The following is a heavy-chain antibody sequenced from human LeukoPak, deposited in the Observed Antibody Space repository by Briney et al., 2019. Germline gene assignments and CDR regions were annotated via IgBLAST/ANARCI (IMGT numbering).Heavy chain of an antibody. CDR3: ARVITMVRGVIRYGMDV. J-gene: IGHJ6*04. CDR1: GGSFSGYY. CDR2: INHSGST. D-gene: IGHD3-10*01. Sequence: SEALSLTCAVYGGSFSGYYWSWIRQPPGKGLEWVGEINHSGSTNYNPSLKSRVTISVDTSKNQFSLKLSSVTAADTAVYYCARVITMVRGVIRYGMDVWGKGTTVTVSS. V-gene: IGHV4-34*01.